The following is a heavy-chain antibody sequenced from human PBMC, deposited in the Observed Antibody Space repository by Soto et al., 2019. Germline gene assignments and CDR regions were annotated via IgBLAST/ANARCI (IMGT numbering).Heavy chain of an antibody. J-gene: IGHJ6*02. D-gene: IGHD6-6*01. V-gene: IGHV1-2*02. Sequence: EASVKVSCKASGYTFTGYYMHWVRQAPGQGLEWMGWINPNSGGTNYAQKFQGRVTMTRDTSISTAYMELSRLRSDDTAVYYCARGKAGSSSSIYYYGMDVWGQGTTVTVSS. CDR1: GYTFTGYY. CDR3: ARGKAGSSSSIYYYGMDV. CDR2: INPNSGGT.